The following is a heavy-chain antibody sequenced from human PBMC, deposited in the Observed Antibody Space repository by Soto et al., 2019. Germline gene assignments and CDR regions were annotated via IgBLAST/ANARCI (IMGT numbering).Heavy chain of an antibody. CDR3: ARETGGYYFDY. CDR1: GFTFSSYG. D-gene: IGHD3-9*01. Sequence: QVQLVESGGGVVQPGRSLRLSCAAYGFTFSSYGMHWVRQAPGKGLEWVAVIWYDGSNKYYADSVKGRFTISRDNSKNTLYLQMNSLRAEDTAVYYCARETGGYYFDYWGQGTLVTVSS. CDR2: IWYDGSNK. J-gene: IGHJ4*02. V-gene: IGHV3-33*01.